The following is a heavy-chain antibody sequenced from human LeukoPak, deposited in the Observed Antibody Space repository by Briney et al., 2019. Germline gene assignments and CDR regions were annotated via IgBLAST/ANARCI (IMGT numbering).Heavy chain of an antibody. CDR3: ARPWDYYASGSFLFDP. D-gene: IGHD3-10*01. CDR2: IYPGDSDT. CDR1: GYSFTNYW. J-gene: IGHJ5*02. Sequence: GESLKISCKGSGYSFTNYWIGWVRQMPGKGLEWMGIIYPGDSDTRYSPSFQGQVTISADKSINTAFLQWSSLKASDTAMYYCARPWDYYASGSFLFDPWGQGTLVTVSS. V-gene: IGHV5-51*01.